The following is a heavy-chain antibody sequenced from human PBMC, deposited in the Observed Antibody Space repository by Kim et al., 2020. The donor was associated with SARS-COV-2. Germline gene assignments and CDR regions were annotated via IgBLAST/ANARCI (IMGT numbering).Heavy chain of an antibody. CDR3: ARGAAARRYYYYMDV. CDR1: GGSFSGYY. J-gene: IGHJ6*03. V-gene: IGHV4-34*01. CDR2: INHSGST. D-gene: IGHD6-6*01. Sequence: SETLSLTCAVYGGSFSGYYWSWIRQPPGKGLEWIGEINHSGSTNYNPSLKSRVTISVDTSKNQFSLKLSSVTAADTAVYYCARGAAARRYYYYMDVWGKGTTVTVSS.